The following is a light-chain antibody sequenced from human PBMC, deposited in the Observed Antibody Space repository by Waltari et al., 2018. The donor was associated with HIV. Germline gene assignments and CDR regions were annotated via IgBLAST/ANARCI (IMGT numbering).Light chain of an antibody. CDR3: SSYTTRSTVI. Sequence: ALTQPASVSGSPGQSITISCTGTSTAVGHYDYVSWYRQHPGKAPKLIIYEVSNRPSVVSKRFSGSKSVNTASLTISGLQAEDESDYYCSSYTTRSTVIFGGGTKLTVL. CDR1: STAVGHYDY. CDR2: EVS. J-gene: IGLJ2*01. V-gene: IGLV2-14*01.